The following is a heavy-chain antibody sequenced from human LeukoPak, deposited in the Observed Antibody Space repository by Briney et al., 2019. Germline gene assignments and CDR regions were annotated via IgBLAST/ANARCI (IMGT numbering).Heavy chain of an antibody. V-gene: IGHV3-9*01. D-gene: IGHD3-22*01. CDR3: AKSDSSGYPPSY. CDR1: GFTFDDYA. CDR2: ISWNSGSI. Sequence: SLRLSCSASGFTFDDYAMYWVRPAPGKGLEWVSGISWNSGSIGYADSVKGRFTISRDNAKNSLYLQMNSLIPEDSALYYCAKSDSSGYPPSYWGQGTLVTVSS. J-gene: IGHJ4*02.